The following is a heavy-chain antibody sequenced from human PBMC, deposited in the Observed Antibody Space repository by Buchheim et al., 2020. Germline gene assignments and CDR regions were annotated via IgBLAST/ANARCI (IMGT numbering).Heavy chain of an antibody. Sequence: EVQLVESGAGLTQPAGSLRLSCAASGHSFSSYLIHCVRQAPGKGLVWVSRINGDGSSSTYADSAKGRFIISRDNAKNTVYLGITSLGAGVSAVFHCARGGVDYGDWDYWGQGTL. CDR1: GHSFSSYL. V-gene: IGHV3-74*01. CDR2: INGDGSSS. CDR3: ARGGVDYGDWDY. J-gene: IGHJ4*02. D-gene: IGHD4-17*01.